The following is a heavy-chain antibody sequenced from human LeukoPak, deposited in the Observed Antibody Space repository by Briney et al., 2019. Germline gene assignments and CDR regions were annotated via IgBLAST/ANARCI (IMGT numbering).Heavy chain of an antibody. V-gene: IGHV1-2*02. CDR1: GNTFTDYY. Sequence: ASVKVSCKASGNTFTDYYIHWVRQAPGQGLEWMGWINPNSGGSNYAQKFQGRVTMTRDTSISTAYMELSRLRSDDTAVYYCASIIAAAGTDWFDPWGQGTLVTVSS. CDR2: INPNSGGS. D-gene: IGHD6-13*01. J-gene: IGHJ5*02. CDR3: ASIIAAAGTDWFDP.